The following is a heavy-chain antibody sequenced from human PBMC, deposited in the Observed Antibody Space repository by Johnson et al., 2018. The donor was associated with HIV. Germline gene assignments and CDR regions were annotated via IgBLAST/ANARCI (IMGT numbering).Heavy chain of an antibody. CDR2: ISYDGSNK. J-gene: IGHJ3*02. CDR1: GFTFTSFA. Sequence: QEQLVESGGGVVQPGTSLRLSCAASGFTFTSFAMHWVRQAPGKGLEWVAFISYDGSNKYYTDSVKGRFTISRDNSKNTLFLQMNSLRAEETAVYYCAGVEWELELLGAFDIWGQGTMVTVSS. D-gene: IGHD1-7*01. CDR3: AGVEWELELLGAFDI. V-gene: IGHV3-30-3*01.